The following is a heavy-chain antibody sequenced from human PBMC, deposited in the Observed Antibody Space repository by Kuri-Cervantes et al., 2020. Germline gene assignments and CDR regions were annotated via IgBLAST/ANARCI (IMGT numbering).Heavy chain of an antibody. V-gene: IGHV3-7*01. J-gene: IGHJ5*02. D-gene: IGHD3-10*01. Sequence: LSLTCAASGFTFSSYWMSWVRQAPGKGLEWVANIKQDGSEKYFVDSVKGRFTISRDNAKDSLYLQMNSLRAEDTAVYYCARQTSGWFDPWGQGTRVTVSS. CDR1: GFTFSSYW. CDR3: ARQTSGWFDP. CDR2: IKQDGSEK.